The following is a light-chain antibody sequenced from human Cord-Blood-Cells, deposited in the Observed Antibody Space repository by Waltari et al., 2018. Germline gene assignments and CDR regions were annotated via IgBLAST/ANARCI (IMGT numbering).Light chain of an antibody. CDR3: QQYNSWWT. Sequence: DIQMTQSPSTLSASVGDRVTITCRASQRISSWLAWYQQKPGKAPNLLIYKSSSLESGVPSRFSGSGSGTEFTLTISSLQPDDFATYYCQQYNSWWTFGQGTKVEIK. CDR1: QRISSW. J-gene: IGKJ1*01. CDR2: KSS. V-gene: IGKV1-5*03.